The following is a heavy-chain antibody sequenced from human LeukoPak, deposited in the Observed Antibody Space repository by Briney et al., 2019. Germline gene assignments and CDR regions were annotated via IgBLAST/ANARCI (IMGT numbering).Heavy chain of an antibody. J-gene: IGHJ3*02. CDR3: ARGWIVVANTGAFDI. CDR2: IYYTGGT. D-gene: IGHD3-22*01. CDR1: GGSISPFY. V-gene: IGHV4-59*12. Sequence: SETLSLTCTVSGGSISPFYWNWIRQPPGQGLEWIGYIYYTGGTSYSPSLNSRATISVDTSKNQISLKLNSVTAADTAVYYCARGWIVVANTGAFDIWGQGTMVPVSS.